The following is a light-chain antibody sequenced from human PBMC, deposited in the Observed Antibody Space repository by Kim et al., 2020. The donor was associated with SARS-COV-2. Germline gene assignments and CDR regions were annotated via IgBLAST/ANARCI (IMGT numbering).Light chain of an antibody. CDR1: QSISSW. J-gene: IGKJ2*03. CDR3: QQYNSYPYS. V-gene: IGKV1-5*03. CDR2: KAS. Sequence: SASVGDRVTITCRARQSISSWLAWYQQKPGKAPKLLIYKASSLESGVPSRFSGSGSRTEFTLTISSLQPDDFATYYCQQYNSYPYSFGQGTKLEI.